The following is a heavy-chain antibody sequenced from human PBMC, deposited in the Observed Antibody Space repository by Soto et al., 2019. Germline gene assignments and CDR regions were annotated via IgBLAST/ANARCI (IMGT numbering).Heavy chain of an antibody. Sequence: QVQLVESGGGLVKPGGSLRLSCAASGFTFSDYYMSWIRQAPVKGLEWVSYISSSSSYTNYADSVKGRFTISRDNAKNSLYLQMNSLRAEDTAVYYCARGDIVVGYYGMDVWGQGTTVTVSS. CDR2: ISSSSSYT. V-gene: IGHV3-11*06. J-gene: IGHJ6*02. CDR3: ARGDIVVGYYGMDV. D-gene: IGHD2-2*01. CDR1: GFTFSDYY.